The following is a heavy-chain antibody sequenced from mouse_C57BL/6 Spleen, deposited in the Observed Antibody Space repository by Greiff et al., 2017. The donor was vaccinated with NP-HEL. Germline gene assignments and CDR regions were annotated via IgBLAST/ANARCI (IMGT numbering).Heavy chain of an antibody. CDR1: GYTFTSYW. CDR2: IHPTSGST. D-gene: IGHD1-1*02. CDR3: AREYTQHVVGVRWDFDG. Sequence: VQLQQPGAELVKPGASVKLSCKASGYTFTSYWMHWVKQRPGQGLEWIGMIHPTSGSTNYNEKFKSKATLTVDKSSSTAYMQLSSLTSEDSAVYCGAREYTQHVVGVRWDFDGWGTGTTVTAAS. V-gene: IGHV1-64*01. J-gene: IGHJ1*03.